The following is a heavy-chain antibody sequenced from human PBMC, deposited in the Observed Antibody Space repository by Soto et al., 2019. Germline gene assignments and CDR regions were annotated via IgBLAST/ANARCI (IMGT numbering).Heavy chain of an antibody. V-gene: IGHV1-3*01. Sequence: GASVKVSCKTSGYSFTMYGLHWVRQAPGQRLEWMGWINPGNGDTKYSQKFQGRVTITRDTSATTAYMELSSLRSEDSAVFYCARTDCSSTSCYNYYYYGMDVWGQGTTVTVSS. D-gene: IGHD2-2*01. CDR3: ARTDCSSTSCYNYYYYGMDV. CDR1: GYSFTMYG. CDR2: INPGNGDT. J-gene: IGHJ6*02.